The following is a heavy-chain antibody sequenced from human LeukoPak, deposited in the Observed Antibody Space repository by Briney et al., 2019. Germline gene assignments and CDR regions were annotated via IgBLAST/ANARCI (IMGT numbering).Heavy chain of an antibody. V-gene: IGHV4-34*01. CDR1: GGSFSGYY. CDR2: INHSGST. CDR3: ARASWEMAEFDY. Sequence: PSETLSLTCAVYGGSFSGYYWSWIRQPPGKGLEWIGEINHSGSTNYNPSLKSRVTISVDTSKNQFSLKLSSVTAADTAVYYCARASWEMAEFDYWGQGTLVTVSS. D-gene: IGHD5-24*01. J-gene: IGHJ4*02.